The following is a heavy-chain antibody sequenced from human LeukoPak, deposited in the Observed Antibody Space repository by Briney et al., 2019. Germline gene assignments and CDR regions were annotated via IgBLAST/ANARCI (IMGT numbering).Heavy chain of an antibody. CDR2: ISYDGSNK. CDR3: ARVDCSSISCYYGMDV. Sequence: GGSLTLSCAASGFTFSSYGMHWVRQAPGKGRHWVAVISYDGSNKYYPDSVKGRFTISRDNSKNTLYLQMNRLRAEDTAVYDCARVDCSSISCYYGMDVGGKGTTVTVS. V-gene: IGHV3-30*03. J-gene: IGHJ6*04. D-gene: IGHD2-2*01. CDR1: GFTFSSYG.